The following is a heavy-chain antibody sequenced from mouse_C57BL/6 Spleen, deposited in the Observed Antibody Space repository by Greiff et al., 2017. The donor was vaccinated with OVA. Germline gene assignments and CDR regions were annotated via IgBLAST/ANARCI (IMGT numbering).Heavy chain of an antibody. CDR3: ARGYSNPDD. Sequence: EVQLLASGGGLVQPGGSLKLSCAASGFTFRDYGMHWVRPAPETGLEWVAYISSGSSTIYYADTVKGRFTISRHNAKNTLFLQMTSLRSEDTAMYYCARGYSNPDDWGQGTTLTVSS. D-gene: IGHD2-5*01. V-gene: IGHV5-17*01. J-gene: IGHJ2*01. CDR1: GFTFRDYG. CDR2: ISSGSSTI.